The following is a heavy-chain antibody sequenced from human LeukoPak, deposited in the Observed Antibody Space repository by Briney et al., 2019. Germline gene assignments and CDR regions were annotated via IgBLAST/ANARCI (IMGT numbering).Heavy chain of an antibody. CDR2: IYFSGTP. CDR3: ARRYTASPGERFDY. J-gene: IGHJ4*02. CDR1: GGSISNYY. V-gene: IGHV4-59*08. D-gene: IGHD2-2*02. Sequence: SETLSLTCTVSGGSISNYYWTWVRQPPGKGLEWIGYIYFSGTPNYNPSLCTRVTISLDTSKNHFSLMLRSLPAADTAVYYCARRYTASPGERFDYWGQGTLVTVSS.